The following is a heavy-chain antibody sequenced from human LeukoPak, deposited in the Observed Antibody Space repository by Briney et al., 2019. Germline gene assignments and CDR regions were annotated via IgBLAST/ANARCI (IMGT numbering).Heavy chain of an antibody. J-gene: IGHJ4*02. CDR2: IYYSGST. V-gene: IGHV4-30-4*01. D-gene: IGHD3-22*01. CDR3: ARGRTEYDSSGYYSPVFDY. CDR1: GGSISSGDYY. Sequence: SETLSLTCTVSGGSISSGDYYWSWIRQPPGKGLEWIGYIYYSGSTYYNPSLKSRVTISVDTSKNQFSLKLRSVTAADTAVYYCARGRTEYDSSGYYSPVFDYWGQGTLATVSS.